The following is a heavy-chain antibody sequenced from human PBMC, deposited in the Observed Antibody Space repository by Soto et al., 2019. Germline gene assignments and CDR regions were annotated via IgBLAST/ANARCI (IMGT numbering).Heavy chain of an antibody. Sequence: GGSLRLSCAASGFTFSNAWMSWVRQAPGKGLEWVGRIKSKTDGGTTDYAAPVKGRFTISRDDSKNALYLQMNSLKTEDTAVYYCTTLVVTTYYYYYGMDVWGQGTTVTVSS. CDR1: GFTFSNAW. J-gene: IGHJ6*02. CDR2: IKSKTDGGTT. V-gene: IGHV3-15*01. CDR3: TTLVVTTYYYYYGMDV. D-gene: IGHD4-4*01.